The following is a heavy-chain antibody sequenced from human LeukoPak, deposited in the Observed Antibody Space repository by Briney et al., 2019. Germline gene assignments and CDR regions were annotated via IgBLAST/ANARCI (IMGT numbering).Heavy chain of an antibody. Sequence: PSETLSLTCTVSGGSISSYYWSWIRQPPGKGLEWIGYIYYSGSTNYNPSLKSRVTISVDTSKNQFSLKLSSVTAADTAVYYCARDRGGLYYYDSGFDYWGQGTLVTVSS. CDR1: GGSISSYY. V-gene: IGHV4-59*01. D-gene: IGHD3-22*01. J-gene: IGHJ4*02. CDR3: ARDRGGLYYYDSGFDY. CDR2: IYYSGST.